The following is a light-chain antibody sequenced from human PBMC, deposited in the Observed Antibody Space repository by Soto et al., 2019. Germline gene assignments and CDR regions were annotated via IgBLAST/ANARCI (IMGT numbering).Light chain of an antibody. J-gene: IGLJ3*02. CDR1: KSDIGVYNY. CDR3: TSFTTTNIWV. V-gene: IGLV2-14*01. Sequence: QSALTQPASVSGSPGQSITISCTGTKSDIGVYNYVSWYQQHPGKAPKLVICEVTNRPSGVSSRFSGSKSGNTASLTISGLRAEDEADYYCTSFTTTNIWVFGGGTKLPVL. CDR2: EVT.